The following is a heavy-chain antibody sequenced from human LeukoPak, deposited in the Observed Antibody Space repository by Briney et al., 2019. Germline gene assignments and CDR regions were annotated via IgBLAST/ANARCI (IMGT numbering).Heavy chain of an antibody. CDR1: GFTFSSYA. V-gene: IGHV3-23*01. CDR3: AKDGMATISYYSDY. CDR2: ISGSGGST. Sequence: GGSLRLSCAASGFTFSSYAMSWVRQAPGKGLAWVSAISGSGGSTYYADSVKGRFTISRDNSKNTLYLQMNSLGAAAASVYYCAKDGMATISYYSDYWGQGTLVTVPS. J-gene: IGHJ4*02. D-gene: IGHD5-24*01.